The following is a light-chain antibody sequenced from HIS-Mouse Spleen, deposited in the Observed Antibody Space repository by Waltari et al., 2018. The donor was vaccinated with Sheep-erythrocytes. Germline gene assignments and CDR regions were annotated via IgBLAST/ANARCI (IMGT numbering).Light chain of an antibody. Sequence: DIQMTQSPSSLSASVGDRVTITCRASQSISRYLNWYQQIPGKAPKLLIYAASSLQSGVPSRFSGSGSGTDFTLTISSLQPEDFATYYCQQSYSTPQFTFGPGTKVDIK. J-gene: IGKJ3*01. CDR2: AAS. CDR3: QQSYSTPQFT. CDR1: QSISRY. V-gene: IGKV1-39*01.